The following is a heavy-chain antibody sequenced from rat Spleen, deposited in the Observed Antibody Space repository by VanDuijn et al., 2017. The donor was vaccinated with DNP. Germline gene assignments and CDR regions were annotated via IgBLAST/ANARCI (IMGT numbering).Heavy chain of an antibody. Sequence: EVQLVESGGGLVQPGRSLKLSCAASGFTFSDYNMAWVRQAPKKGLEWVATISYDGSSTYFRDSVKGRSTMSRDNAKSTLYLQMDSLRSEDTATYYCARQIYDYFDYWGQGVMVTVS. CDR3: ARQIYDYFDY. V-gene: IGHV5-7*01. CDR1: GFTFSDYN. J-gene: IGHJ2*01. CDR2: ISYDGSST.